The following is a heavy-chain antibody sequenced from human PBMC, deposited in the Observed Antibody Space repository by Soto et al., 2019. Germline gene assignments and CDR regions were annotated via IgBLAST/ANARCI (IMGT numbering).Heavy chain of an antibody. CDR3: LAGDYGGIVDY. Sequence: QILLQESGPGLVKPSETLSLICAVSGASVNSPPYSWTWVRQPPGKGLEWIGYVHNSGSTKYDPSFQSRVSISLDTSKNHFSLRLTSVTAADAAVYYCLAGDYGGIVDYLGQGTLVSVSS. D-gene: IGHD4-17*01. CDR1: GASVNSPPYS. J-gene: IGHJ4*02. CDR2: VHNSGST. V-gene: IGHV4-61*03.